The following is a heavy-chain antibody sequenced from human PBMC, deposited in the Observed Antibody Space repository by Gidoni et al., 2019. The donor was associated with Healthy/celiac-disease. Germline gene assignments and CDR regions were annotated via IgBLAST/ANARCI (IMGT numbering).Heavy chain of an antibody. Sequence: QVQLQESGPGLVKPSGTLSLTCAVSGGSISTSNWWRWVRQPPGKGLEWIREIYHSGSTTYDPSLKSRVTISVDKSKNQFSLKLSSVTAADTAVYYCARSTYYYDSSGYYYDRIDAFDIWGQGTMVTVS. D-gene: IGHD3-22*01. CDR3: ARSTYYYDSSGYYYDRIDAFDI. CDR1: GGSISTSNW. J-gene: IGHJ3*02. CDR2: IYHSGST. V-gene: IGHV4-4*02.